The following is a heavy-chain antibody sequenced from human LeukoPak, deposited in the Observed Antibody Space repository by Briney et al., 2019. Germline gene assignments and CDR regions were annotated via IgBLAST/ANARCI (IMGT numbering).Heavy chain of an antibody. D-gene: IGHD3-22*01. CDR2: ISSSGTI. Sequence: GGSLRLSCAASGFIFSDEMNWVRQAPGKGLEWVSYISSSGTIYYADSVKGRFIVSRDNAKNSLYLQMNSLRVEDTALYYCARDYYDGLGYPSWFDPWGQGTLVTVSS. V-gene: IGHV3-48*03. J-gene: IGHJ5*02. CDR3: ARDYYDGLGYPSWFDP. CDR1: GFIFSDE.